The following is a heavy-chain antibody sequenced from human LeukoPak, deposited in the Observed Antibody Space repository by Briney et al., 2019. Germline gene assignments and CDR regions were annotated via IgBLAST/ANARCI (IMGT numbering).Heavy chain of an antibody. CDR1: GYRFTSYW. J-gene: IGHJ6*03. CDR3: VTRGTVLIGLAFFHYYMDV. V-gene: IGHV5-51*01. D-gene: IGHD3/OR15-3a*01. Sequence: GESLKISCKGSGYRFTSYWIAWVRQLPGQGLESMGIIYPRDSHTTYSPAFQGQVTLSADKSTGTAYLQWSSLQASDSGTYYCVTRGTVLIGLAFFHYYMDVWGKGTTVIVSS. CDR2: IYPRDSHT.